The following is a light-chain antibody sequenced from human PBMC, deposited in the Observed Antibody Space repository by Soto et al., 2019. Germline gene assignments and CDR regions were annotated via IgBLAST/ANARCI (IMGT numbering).Light chain of an antibody. V-gene: IGLV2-14*02. Sequence: QSVLTQPASVSGSPGQSIIISCTGTSSDVGSFNLVSWYQHHPGKAPKLMIYETSKRPSGISYRFSGSKSGNTASLTISGLQPEDEADYYCSSFTSSHTGVFGGGTKLTVL. CDR1: SSDVGSFNL. CDR3: SSFTSSHTGV. J-gene: IGLJ3*02. CDR2: ETS.